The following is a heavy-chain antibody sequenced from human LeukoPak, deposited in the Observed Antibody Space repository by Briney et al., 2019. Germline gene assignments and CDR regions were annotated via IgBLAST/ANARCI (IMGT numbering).Heavy chain of an antibody. CDR2: IKEDGSEN. Sequence: PGGSLRLSCVVSGFTFASSWMTWVRQAPGKGLEWVANIKEDGSENHYVDSVNGRFTISRDNAKNSLYLQMNSLRAEATAVYYCAREPGIGYAFNIWGQGTMVTVSS. CDR1: GFTFASSW. J-gene: IGHJ3*02. D-gene: IGHD3-10*01. CDR3: AREPGIGYAFNI. V-gene: IGHV3-7*01.